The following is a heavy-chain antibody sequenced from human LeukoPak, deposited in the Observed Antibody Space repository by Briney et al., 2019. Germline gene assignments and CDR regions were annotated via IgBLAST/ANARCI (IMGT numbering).Heavy chain of an antibody. V-gene: IGHV3-21*01. CDR2: ISSSSSYI. CDR3: ARDPQSGYDGPYYFDY. CDR1: GFTFSSYS. D-gene: IGHD5-12*01. J-gene: IGHJ4*02. Sequence: GGSLRLSCAASGFTFSSYSMNWVRQAPGKGLEWVSSISSSSSYIYYADSVKGRFTISRDNAKNSLYLQMNSLSAEDTAVYYCARDPQSGYDGPYYFDYWGQGTLVTVSS.